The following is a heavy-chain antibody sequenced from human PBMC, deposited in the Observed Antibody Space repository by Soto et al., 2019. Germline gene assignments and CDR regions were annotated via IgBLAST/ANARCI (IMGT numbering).Heavy chain of an antibody. CDR1: GRAISSDY. CDR2: IYYSGRT. J-gene: IGHJ6*02. Sequence: SETLSLTCTGSGRAISSDYWSWIRQPPGKGLEWMVDIYYSGRTNYNPSLKRRVTISVDTSKNQFSLKLSSVTAADTAVYYCARADTAMRSGGFRRYSGMDVWGQGTTVTVSS. D-gene: IGHD5-18*01. V-gene: IGHV4-59*01. CDR3: ARADTAMRSGGFRRYSGMDV.